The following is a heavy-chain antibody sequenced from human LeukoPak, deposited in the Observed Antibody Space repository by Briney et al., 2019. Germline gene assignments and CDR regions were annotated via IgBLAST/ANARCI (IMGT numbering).Heavy chain of an antibody. J-gene: IGHJ6*03. Sequence: GGSLRLSCAASGFTFSNYEMNWVRQAPGKGLEWVSYISAIDSTTYYADSVKGRFTISRDNSKNTLYLQMNSLRAEDTAVYYCARDSLIPGPYCSSTSCYLAGYYMDVWGKGTTVTVSS. V-gene: IGHV3-48*03. CDR1: GFTFSNYE. CDR3: ARDSLIPGPYCSSTSCYLAGYYMDV. CDR2: ISAIDSTT. D-gene: IGHD2-2*01.